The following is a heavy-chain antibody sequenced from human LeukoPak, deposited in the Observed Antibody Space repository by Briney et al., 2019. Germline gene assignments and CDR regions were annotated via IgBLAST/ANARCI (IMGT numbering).Heavy chain of an antibody. CDR1: GGSISSSSYY. CDR2: IYFSGRT. CDR3: ARHADVCSSSSHFDP. D-gene: IGHD6-6*01. J-gene: IGHJ5*02. V-gene: IGHV4-39*01. Sequence: SETLSLTCTVSGGSISSSSYYWGWIRQPPGKVLERIGSIYFSGRTYYNPSLKSRVTISVDTSKNQFSLKLSSVTAADTAVYYCARHADVCSSSSHFDPWGQGTLVTVSS.